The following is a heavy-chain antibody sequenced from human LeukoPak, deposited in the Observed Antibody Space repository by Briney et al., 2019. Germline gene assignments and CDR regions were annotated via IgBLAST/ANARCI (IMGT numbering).Heavy chain of an antibody. D-gene: IGHD6-13*01. V-gene: IGHV1-8*01. CDR2: MNPNSGNT. Sequence: GASVKVSCKASGYTFTSYDINWVRQATGQGLEWMGWMNPNSGNTGYAQKFQGRVTMTRNTSISTAYMELSSLRSEDTAVYYCASSSEYSSSWSSGCNWYDPWGQGTLVTVSS. J-gene: IGHJ5*02. CDR3: ASSSEYSSSWSSGCNWYDP. CDR1: GYTFTSYD.